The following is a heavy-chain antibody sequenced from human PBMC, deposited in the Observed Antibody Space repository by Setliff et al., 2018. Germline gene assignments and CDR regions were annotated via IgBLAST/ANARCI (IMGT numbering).Heavy chain of an antibody. V-gene: IGHV4-59*02. CDR3: ARDRTYYASGTYTRWFDY. CDR2: VFYSGDT. D-gene: IGHD3-10*01. J-gene: IGHJ4*02. CDR1: GGSVKSHY. Sequence: PSETLSPTCTVSGGSVKSHYWSWIRQTPEKGLEWIGFVFYSGDTRYNPSLKSRVTMSVDTSMNQFSLNLNSVTAADTAVYYCARDRTYYASGTYTRWFDYWGQGSLVTVSS.